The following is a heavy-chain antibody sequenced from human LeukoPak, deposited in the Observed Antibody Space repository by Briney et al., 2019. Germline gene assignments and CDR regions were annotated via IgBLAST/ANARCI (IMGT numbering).Heavy chain of an antibody. CDR1: GGSISSYY. CDR3: ARVRSSGWYSPFDY. J-gene: IGHJ4*02. D-gene: IGHD6-19*01. V-gene: IGHV4-59*12. Sequence: SETLSLTCTVSGGSISSYYWSWIRQAPGKGLEWIGYLYNSGSTNYNPSLKSRITISTDTSKNQFSLKLTSVTAADTAVYYCARVRSSGWYSPFDYWGQGTLVTVSS. CDR2: LYNSGST.